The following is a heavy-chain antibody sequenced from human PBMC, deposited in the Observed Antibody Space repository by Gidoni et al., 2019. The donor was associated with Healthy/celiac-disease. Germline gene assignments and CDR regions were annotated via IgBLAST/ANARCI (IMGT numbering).Heavy chain of an antibody. D-gene: IGHD3-10*01. J-gene: IGHJ4*02. Sequence: EVQPVQFGAEVKKPGESLRIACKGYGYSFTSYWISWVRQMPGKGLEWMGRIDPSDSYTNYGPSFQAHVTISADKSISTAYLQWSSLKASDTAMYYCARRGPDQNFDYWGQGTLVTVSS. CDR3: ARRGPDQNFDY. CDR2: IDPSDSYT. CDR1: GYSFTSYW. V-gene: IGHV5-10-1*03.